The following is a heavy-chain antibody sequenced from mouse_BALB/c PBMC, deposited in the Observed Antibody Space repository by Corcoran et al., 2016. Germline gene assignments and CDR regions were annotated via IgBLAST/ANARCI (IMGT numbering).Heavy chain of an antibody. CDR3: AREGWYFDV. CDR2: ILPGSGST. V-gene: IGHV1-9*01. J-gene: IGHJ1*01. CDR1: GYTISSYW. Sequence: QVQLQQSGAELMKPGASVKISCKATGYTISSYWIEWVKQRPGHGLEWIGEILPGSGSTNYNEKFKGKATFTADTSSNTAYMQVSSLTSDDSAVYYCAREGWYFDVWGAGTTVTVSS.